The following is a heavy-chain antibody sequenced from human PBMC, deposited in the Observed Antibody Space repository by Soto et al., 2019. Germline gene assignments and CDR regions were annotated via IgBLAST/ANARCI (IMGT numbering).Heavy chain of an antibody. CDR1: GGSFSGYY. CDR3: ARGPGGVAYY. Sequence: QVQLQQWGAGLLKPSETLSLTCAVYGGSFSGYYWSWIRQPPGKGLEWIGDIHHSGSTNYNPSLKSRVTISVDTSKNQFSLKLSSVTAADTAVYYCARGPGGVAYYCGQGTLVTVSS. V-gene: IGHV4-34*01. J-gene: IGHJ4*02. D-gene: IGHD5-12*01. CDR2: IHHSGST.